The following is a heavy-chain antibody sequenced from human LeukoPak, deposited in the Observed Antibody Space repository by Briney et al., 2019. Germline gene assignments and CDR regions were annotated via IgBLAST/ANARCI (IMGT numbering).Heavy chain of an antibody. CDR2: ISSSGSTI. Sequence: GGSLRLSCAASGFTFSSYEMNWVRQAPGKGLEWVSYISSSGSTIYYADSVKGRFTISRDNAKNSLYLQMNSLRAEDTAVYYCARFGFDVWGSYRYTPPGYFDYWGQGTLVTVSS. CDR3: ARFGFDVWGSYRYTPPGYFDY. CDR1: GFTFSSYE. V-gene: IGHV3-48*03. D-gene: IGHD3-16*02. J-gene: IGHJ4*02.